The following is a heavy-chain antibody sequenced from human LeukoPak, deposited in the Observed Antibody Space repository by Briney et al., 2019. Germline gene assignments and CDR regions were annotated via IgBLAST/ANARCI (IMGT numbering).Heavy chain of an antibody. CDR1: GYTFSSYG. CDR3: ARFVERQLLRGYYFDN. CDR2: ISSYNGKA. Sequence: GASVKVSCKTSGYTFSSYGISWVRQAPGQGLEWMGWISSYNGKANYAQKLQGRVTMTTDTSTRTAYMEVRSLRSDDTASYYCARFVERQLLRGYYFDNWGQGTVVTVSS. J-gene: IGHJ4*02. V-gene: IGHV1-18*01. D-gene: IGHD6-13*01.